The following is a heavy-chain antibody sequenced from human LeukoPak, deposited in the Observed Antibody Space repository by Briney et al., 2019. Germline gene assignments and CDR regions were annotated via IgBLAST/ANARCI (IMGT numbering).Heavy chain of an antibody. V-gene: IGHV3-23*01. D-gene: IGHD2-15*01. CDR1: GFTFSSYA. J-gene: IGHJ3*02. CDR2: ISGSGGST. CDR3: AKGGPSYCSGGSCYAEAFDI. Sequence: GGSLRLSCAASGFTFSSYAMSWVRQAPGKGLAWVSAISGSGGSTYYADSAKGRFTISRDNSKNTLYLQMNSLRAEDTAVYYCAKGGPSYCSGGSCYAEAFDIWGQGTMVTVSS.